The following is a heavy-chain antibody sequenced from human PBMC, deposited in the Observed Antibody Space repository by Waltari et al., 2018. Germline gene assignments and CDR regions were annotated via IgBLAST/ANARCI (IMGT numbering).Heavy chain of an antibody. J-gene: IGHJ4*02. CDR1: GPSISSSFFY. V-gene: IGHV4-39*02. CDR3: VRRELNSGSFYFDS. CDR2: ILYTGNT. D-gene: IGHD1-26*01. Sequence: QVQLRESGPGQVMASETLSLTCPVSGPSISSSFFYWGWVRQSPGKGLGWIGDILYTGNTHYYPSLKSRVTIAVDMSRNHFYLNLASVTAADTAVYYFVRRELNSGSFYFDSWGRGILVSVSS.